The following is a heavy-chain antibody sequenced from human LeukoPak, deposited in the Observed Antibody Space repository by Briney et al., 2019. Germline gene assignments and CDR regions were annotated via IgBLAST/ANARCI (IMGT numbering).Heavy chain of an antibody. V-gene: IGHV3-23*01. CDR2: ISGSGGST. CDR1: GFTFNNYY. Sequence: PGGSLGLSCAASGFTFNNYYMTWVRQAPGKGLEWVSAISGSGGSTYYADSVKGRFTISRDNSKNTLYLQMNSLRAEDTAVYYCAKELLYYYGMDVWGQGNTVTVSS. CDR3: AKELLYYYGMDV. D-gene: IGHD3-10*01. J-gene: IGHJ6*02.